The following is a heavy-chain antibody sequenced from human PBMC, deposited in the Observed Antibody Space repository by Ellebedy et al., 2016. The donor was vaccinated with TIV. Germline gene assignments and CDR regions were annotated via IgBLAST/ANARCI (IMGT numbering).Heavy chain of an antibody. CDR2: INSDGSSP. CDR1: GFTFSSYW. J-gene: IGHJ4*02. D-gene: IGHD6-13*01. Sequence: EGSLRLSCAASGFTFSSYWMHWVRQAPGKGLVWVSRINSDGSSPSYADSVKGRFTISRDNAKNTLYLQINSLRAEDTAIYYCVRGGLPAAGDYWGQGTLVTVSS. V-gene: IGHV3-74*01. CDR3: VRGGLPAAGDY.